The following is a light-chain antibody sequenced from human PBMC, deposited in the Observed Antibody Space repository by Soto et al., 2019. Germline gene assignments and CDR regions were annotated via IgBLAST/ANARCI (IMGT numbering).Light chain of an antibody. CDR2: AAS. V-gene: IGKV1-39*01. J-gene: IGKJ2*01. Sequence: DIQMTQSPSSLSASVGDRVTITCRASQSIDSYLNSYQQKPGKAPKLLIYAASSLQSGVASRFSGSGSGTHFPLPIRSLQPQDFATYYCQQCYSTPPPFGQGTKLEIK. CDR3: QQCYSTPPP. CDR1: QSIDSY.